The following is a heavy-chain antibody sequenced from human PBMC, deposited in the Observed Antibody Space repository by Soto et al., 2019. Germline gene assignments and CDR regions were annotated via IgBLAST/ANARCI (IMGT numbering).Heavy chain of an antibody. CDR2: ISSSSSYI. V-gene: IGHV3-21*01. CDR3: ARWNMRGFGEPGVNY. CDR1: GFTFSSYS. Sequence: GGSLRLSCAASGFTFSSYSMNWVRQAPGKGLEWVSSISSSSSYIYYADSVKGRFTISRDNAKNSLYLQMNSLRAEDTAVYYCARWNMRGFGEPGVNYWGQGTLVTVSS. D-gene: IGHD3-10*01. J-gene: IGHJ4*02.